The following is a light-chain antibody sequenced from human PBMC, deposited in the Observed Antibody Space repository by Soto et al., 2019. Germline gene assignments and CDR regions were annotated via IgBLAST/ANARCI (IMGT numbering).Light chain of an antibody. CDR1: SSDVGAYDY. J-gene: IGLJ2*01. V-gene: IGLV2-14*03. Sequence: QSALTQPASVSGSPGRSITISCTGTSSDVGAYDYVSWYQQHPGKAPKLMIYDVSNRPSGVSNRFSGSKSANTASLTISGLQADDEADYYCSSYTSTNTGVFGGGTKVTVL. CDR3: SSYTSTNTGV. CDR2: DVS.